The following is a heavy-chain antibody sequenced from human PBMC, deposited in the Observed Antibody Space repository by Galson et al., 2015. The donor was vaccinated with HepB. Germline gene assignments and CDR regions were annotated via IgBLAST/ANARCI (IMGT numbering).Heavy chain of an antibody. D-gene: IGHD3-9*01. Sequence: SLRLSCAASGFTFSSYWMSWVRQAPGKGLEWVANIKQDGSEIHYVDSVKGRFTISRDNAKHSLYLEMNSLRAEDTAVYYCARFSDGSDWLHLDYWGQGTLVTVSS. V-gene: IGHV3-7*03. CDR3: ARFSDGSDWLHLDY. J-gene: IGHJ4*02. CDR2: IKQDGSEI. CDR1: GFTFSSYW.